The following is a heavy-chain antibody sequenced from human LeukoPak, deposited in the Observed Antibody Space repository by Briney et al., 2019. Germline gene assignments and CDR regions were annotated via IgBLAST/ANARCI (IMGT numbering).Heavy chain of an antibody. Sequence: GESLKISCKGSGYSFTSYWIDWVRQMPGKGLEWMGIIYPADSDTRYSPSFQGQVTISADKSISTTYLQWSSLKDSDTAMYYCARHVENYDSGSNYYEGAFDIWGQGTMVTVSS. V-gene: IGHV5-51*01. CDR1: GYSFTSYW. J-gene: IGHJ3*02. CDR3: ARHVENYDSGSNYYEGAFDI. D-gene: IGHD3-22*01. CDR2: IYPADSDT.